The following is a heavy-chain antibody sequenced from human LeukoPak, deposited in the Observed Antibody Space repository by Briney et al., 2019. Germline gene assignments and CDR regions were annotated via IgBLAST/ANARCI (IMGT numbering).Heavy chain of an antibody. V-gene: IGHV1-46*01. CDR2: INPSGGST. D-gene: IGHD4-23*01. CDR3: ARDASPMRADTTGGNVWFDAFDI. CDR1: GYTFTSYY. J-gene: IGHJ3*02. Sequence: ASVKVSCKASGYTFTSYYMHWVRQAPGQGLEWMGIINPSGGSTSYAQKFQGRVTMTRDTSTSTVYMELSSLRSEDTAVYYCARDASPMRADTTGGNVWFDAFDIWGLGTMVTVSS.